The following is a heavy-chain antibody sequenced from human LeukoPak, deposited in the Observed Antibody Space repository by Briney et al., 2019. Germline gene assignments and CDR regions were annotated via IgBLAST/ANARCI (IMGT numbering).Heavy chain of an antibody. CDR2: ISSSGSTI. V-gene: IGHV3-48*03. D-gene: IGHD1-26*01. Sequence: PGGSLRLSCAASGFTFSSYEMNWVRQAPGKGLEWVSYISSSGSTIYYADSVKGRFTISRDNAKNSLHLQMNSLRAEDTAVYYCAREGLLYYGMDVWGQGTTVTVSS. J-gene: IGHJ6*02. CDR3: AREGLLYYGMDV. CDR1: GFTFSSYE.